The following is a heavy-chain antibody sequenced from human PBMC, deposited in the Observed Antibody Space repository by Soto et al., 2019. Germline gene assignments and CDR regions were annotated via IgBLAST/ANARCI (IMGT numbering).Heavy chain of an antibody. CDR2: IIPIFGTA. J-gene: IGHJ6*02. D-gene: IGHD1-1*01. V-gene: IGHV1-69*13. CDR3: AIPRTTGTTAGYYYYYYGMDV. Sequence: ASVKVSCKASGGTFSSYAISWVRQAPGQGLEWMGGIIPIFGTANYAQKFQGRVTTTADESTSTAYMELSSLRSEDTAVYYCAIPRTTGTTAGYYYYYYGMDVWGQGTTVTVSS. CDR1: GGTFSSYA.